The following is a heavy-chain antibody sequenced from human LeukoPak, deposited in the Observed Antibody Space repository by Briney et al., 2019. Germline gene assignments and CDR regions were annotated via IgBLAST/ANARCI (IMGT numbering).Heavy chain of an antibody. V-gene: IGHV5-51*01. D-gene: IGHD3-10*01. CDR3: ARNTRVRGVTHYYYYGMDV. Sequence: GESLKISCKGSGYSFTSYWIGWVRQMPGKGLEWTGIIYPGDSDTRYSPSFQGQVTISADKSISTAYLQWSSLKASDTAMYYCARNTRVRGVTHYYYYGMDVWGKGTTVTVSS. CDR1: GYSFTSYW. CDR2: IYPGDSDT. J-gene: IGHJ6*04.